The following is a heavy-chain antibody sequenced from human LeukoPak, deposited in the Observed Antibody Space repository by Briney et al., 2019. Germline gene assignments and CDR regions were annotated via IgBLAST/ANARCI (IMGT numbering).Heavy chain of an antibody. V-gene: IGHV3-64*01. CDR3: ARGTRGFDY. CDR1: GFTFSSYA. J-gene: IGHJ4*02. CDR2: ISSNGGST. D-gene: IGHD3-10*01. Sequence: GGSLRLSCAASGFTFSSYAMHWVRQAPGKGLEYVAAISSNGGSTYYANSVKGRFTISRDNSKNTLYLQMGSLRAEDMAVYYCARGTRGFDYWGQGTLVTVSS.